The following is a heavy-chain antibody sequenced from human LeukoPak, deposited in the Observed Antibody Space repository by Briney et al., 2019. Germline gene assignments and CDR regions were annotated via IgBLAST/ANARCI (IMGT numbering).Heavy chain of an antibody. CDR1: GFPFRSLA. V-gene: IGHV3-23*01. CDR3: AKDKTYSDFWSGHDAFDI. D-gene: IGHD3-3*01. CDR2: FSGSGDAT. Sequence: GSLRPSVAAAGFPFRSLAMGGVPQAPGKGLGGVFVFSGSGDATYYADSVRGRFTISRDNSKDTLYLQMNSLRAEDTAVYHCAKDKTYSDFWSGHDAFDIWGQGTMVTVSS. J-gene: IGHJ3*02.